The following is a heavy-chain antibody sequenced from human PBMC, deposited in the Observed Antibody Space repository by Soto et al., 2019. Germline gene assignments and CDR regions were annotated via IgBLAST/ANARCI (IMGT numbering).Heavy chain of an antibody. CDR3: ARDLTVVVPAAMFDYYYYYGMDV. CDR2: INAGNGNT. Sequence: QVQLVQSGAEVKKPGASVKVSCKASGYTFTSYAMHWVRQAPGQRLEWMGWINAGNGNTKYSQTFQGRVTITRDTSASTAYMELSSLISEDTSVYYCARDLTVVVPAAMFDYYYYYGMDVWGQGTTVTVSS. CDR1: GYTFTSYA. J-gene: IGHJ6*02. V-gene: IGHV1-3*01. D-gene: IGHD2-2*01.